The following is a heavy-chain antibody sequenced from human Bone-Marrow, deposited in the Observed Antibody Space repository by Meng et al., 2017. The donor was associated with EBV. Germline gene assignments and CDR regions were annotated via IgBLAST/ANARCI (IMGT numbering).Heavy chain of an antibody. CDR3: ASESGRGFTPDY. CDR2: LIPMSGAP. Sequence: VLLVQSGAEVKKPGSSVKVSCKTSGGTFSSDAISWVRQAPGQGLVWLGGLIPMSGAPYYAQNFQGRVTITADESTSTHYMELSNLRSEDTAMYYCASESGRGFTPDYWGQGTLVTVSS. V-gene: IGHV1-69*01. D-gene: IGHD3-10*01. J-gene: IGHJ4*02. CDR1: GGTFSSDA.